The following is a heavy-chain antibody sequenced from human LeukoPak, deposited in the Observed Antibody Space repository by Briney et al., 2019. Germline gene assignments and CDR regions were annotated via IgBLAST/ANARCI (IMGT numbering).Heavy chain of an antibody. CDR1: GFTFSNYG. CDR2: IRYDGSNK. CDR3: AKPHCSRSSCYGGLFDY. V-gene: IGHV3-30*02. D-gene: IGHD2-2*01. J-gene: IGHJ4*02. Sequence: GGSLRLSCAASGFTFSNYGMHWVRQAPGKGLEWVAFIRYDGSNKYYADSVKGRFSISRDNSKNTLYLQMNSLRVEDTAVYFCAKPHCSRSSCYGGLFDYWGQGTLVTVSS.